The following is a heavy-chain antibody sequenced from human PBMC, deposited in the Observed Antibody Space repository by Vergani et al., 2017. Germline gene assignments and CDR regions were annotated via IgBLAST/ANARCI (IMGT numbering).Heavy chain of an antibody. D-gene: IGHD6-19*01. Sequence: EVQLVESGGGLVQPGGSLKLSCAASGFTFSGSAMHWVRQASGKGLEWVGRIRSKANCYATAYAASVKGRFTISRDDSKNTAYLQMNSLKTEDTAVYYCTRQGKWLDYWGQGTLVTVSS. CDR2: IRSKANCYAT. V-gene: IGHV3-73*02. J-gene: IGHJ4*02. CDR3: TRQGKWLDY. CDR1: GFTFSGSA.